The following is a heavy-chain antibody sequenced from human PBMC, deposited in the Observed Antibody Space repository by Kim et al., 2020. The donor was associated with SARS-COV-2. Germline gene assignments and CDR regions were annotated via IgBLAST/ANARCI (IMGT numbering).Heavy chain of an antibody. J-gene: IGHJ6*02. CDR1: GGTFSSYA. V-gene: IGHV1-69*13. CDR3: ARSGTEAVDYYYYYGMDV. Sequence: SVKVSCKASGGTFSSYAISWVRQAPGQGLEWMGGIIPIFGTANYAQKFQGRVTITADESTSTAYMELSSLRSEDTAVYYCARSGTEAVDYYYYYGMDVWGQGTTVTVSS. D-gene: IGHD1-1*01. CDR2: IIPIFGTA.